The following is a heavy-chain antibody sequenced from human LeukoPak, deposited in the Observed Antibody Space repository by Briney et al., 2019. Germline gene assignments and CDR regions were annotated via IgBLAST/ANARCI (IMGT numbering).Heavy chain of an antibody. V-gene: IGHV4-31*03. J-gene: IGHJ3*02. Sequence: SQTLSLTCTVSGDSISSGGYYWNWIRPHPGKGLEWIGYIYYSGSTYYNPSLKSRVSMSVDTSKDHFSLKLSSVTAADTAVYYCARVEGSWAFDIWGQGTMVTVSS. D-gene: IGHD3-10*01. CDR2: IYYSGST. CDR3: ARVEGSWAFDI. CDR1: GDSISSGGYY.